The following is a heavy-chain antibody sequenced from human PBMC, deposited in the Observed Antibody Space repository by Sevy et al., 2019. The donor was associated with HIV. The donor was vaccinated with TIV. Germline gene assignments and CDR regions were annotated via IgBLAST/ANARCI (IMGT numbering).Heavy chain of an antibody. CDR1: GFTFNFFS. CDR3: ALERLSSAVAEYFHN. V-gene: IGHV3-30-3*01. D-gene: IGHD1-1*01. J-gene: IGHJ1*01. Sequence: RGSLRLSCAASGFTFNFFSMHWVRQAPGKGLEWVATISFDGSNEHYADSVKGRFTISRDNSKNSLFLQMNSLRADDSAVYYCALERLSSAVAEYFHNWGQGTLVTVSS. CDR2: ISFDGSNE.